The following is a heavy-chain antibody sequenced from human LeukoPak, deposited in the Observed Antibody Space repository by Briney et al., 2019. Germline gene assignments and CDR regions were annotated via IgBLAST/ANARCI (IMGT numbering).Heavy chain of an antibody. J-gene: IGHJ4*02. D-gene: IGHD1-26*01. Sequence: GGSLRLSCAASGFTFSSYSMNWVRQAPGKGLEWVSSISSSSSYIYYADSVKGRFTISRDNAKNSLYLQMNSLRAEDTAVYYCARGRRELHTKYYFDYWGQGDLGTVSS. CDR3: ARGRRELHTKYYFDY. CDR1: GFTFSSYS. CDR2: ISSSSSYI. V-gene: IGHV3-21*01.